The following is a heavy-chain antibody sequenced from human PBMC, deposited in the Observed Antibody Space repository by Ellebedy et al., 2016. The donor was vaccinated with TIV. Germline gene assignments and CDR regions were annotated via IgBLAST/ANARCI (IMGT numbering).Heavy chain of an antibody. CDR1: GYTFTGYY. J-gene: IGHJ4*02. CDR2: INPSGGST. V-gene: IGHV1-46*01. Sequence: ASVKVSCKASGYTFTGYYMHWVRQAPGQGLEWMGIINPSGGSTSYAQKFQGRVTMTRDTSTSTVYMELSSLRSEDTAVYYCARGKLLWFGELFHFDYWGQGTLVTVSS. D-gene: IGHD3-10*01. CDR3: ARGKLLWFGELFHFDY.